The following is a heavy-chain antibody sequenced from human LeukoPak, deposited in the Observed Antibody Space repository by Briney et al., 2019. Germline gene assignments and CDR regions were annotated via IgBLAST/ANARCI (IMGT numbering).Heavy chain of an antibody. D-gene: IGHD3-3*01. CDR2: IIPIFGTA. CDR3: AKGEWFLGNYYYYGMDV. J-gene: IGHJ6*02. V-gene: IGHV1-69*13. CDR1: GGTFSSYA. Sequence: GASVKVSCKASGGTFSSYAISWVRQAPGQGLEWMGGIIPIFGTANYAQKFQGRVTITADESTSTAYMELSSLRSEDTAVYYCAKGEWFLGNYYYYGMDVWGQGTTVTVSS.